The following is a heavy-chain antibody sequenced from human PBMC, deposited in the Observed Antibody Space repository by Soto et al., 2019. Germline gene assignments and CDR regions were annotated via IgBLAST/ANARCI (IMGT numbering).Heavy chain of an antibody. V-gene: IGHV3-33*01. Sequence: HPGGSLRLSCAASGFTFSSYGMHWVRQAPGKGLEWVAVIWYDGSNKYYADSVKGRFTISRDNSKNTLYLQMNSLRAEDTAVYYCARSVLAPEYYYYGMDVWGQGTTVTVS. CDR3: ARSVLAPEYYYYGMDV. D-gene: IGHD6-6*01. CDR2: IWYDGSNK. CDR1: GFTFSSYG. J-gene: IGHJ6*02.